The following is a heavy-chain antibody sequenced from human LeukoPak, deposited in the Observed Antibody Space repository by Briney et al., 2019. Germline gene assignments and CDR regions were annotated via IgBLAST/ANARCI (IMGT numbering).Heavy chain of an antibody. CDR3: ARGRAYFD. CDR2: INHSGST. J-gene: IGHJ4*02. Sequence: SETLSLTCAVYDGSFSGYYWSWIRQHPGKGLEWIGEINHSGSTNYNPSLKSRVTISLDTSKSQFSLKVRYVTAAETAVYYCARGRAYFDWGQGTLVTVSS. CDR1: DGSFSGYY. D-gene: IGHD3-9*01. V-gene: IGHV4-34*01.